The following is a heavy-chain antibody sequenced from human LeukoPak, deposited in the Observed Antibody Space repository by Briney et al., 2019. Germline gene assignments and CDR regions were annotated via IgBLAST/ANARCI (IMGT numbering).Heavy chain of an antibody. CDR1: GFTFGDYA. V-gene: IGHV3-49*04. J-gene: IGHJ6*02. CDR2: IRSKAYGGTT. D-gene: IGHD4-17*01. Sequence: PGGSLRLSCTASGFTFGDYAMSWVRQAPGKGLEWVGFIRSKAYGGTTEYAASVKGRFTISRDDSKSIAYLQMNSLKTEDTAVYYCTRDPSPFYGDYDYYYGMDVWGQGTTVTVSS. CDR3: TRDPSPFYGDYDYYYGMDV.